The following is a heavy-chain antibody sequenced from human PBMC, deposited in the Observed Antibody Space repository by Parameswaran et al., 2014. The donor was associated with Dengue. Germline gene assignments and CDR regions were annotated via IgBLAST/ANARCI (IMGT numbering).Heavy chain of an antibody. D-gene: IGHD2-15*01. CDR2: ISSGSTYI. V-gene: IGHV3-21*01. CDR3: ARGDHCSGGSCYSYYHYGMDV. J-gene: IGHJ6*02. Sequence: WIRQMPGKGLEWVSSISSGSTYIYYADSVKGRFTISRDDAKNSLYLQMNSLRAEDTAVYYCARGDHCSGGSCYSYYHYGMDVWGQGTTVTVSS.